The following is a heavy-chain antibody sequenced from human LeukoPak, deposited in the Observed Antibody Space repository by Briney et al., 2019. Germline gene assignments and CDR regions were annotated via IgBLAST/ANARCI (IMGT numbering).Heavy chain of an antibody. Sequence: GGSLRLSCAASGFTFSDYYMSWIRQAPGKGLEWVSYITGSGNTIYYADSVKGRFTISRDNAKNSLYLQMNSLRAEDTAVYYCARVGGSGPPNYYYYDMDVWGKGTTVTISS. D-gene: IGHD3-10*01. CDR1: GFTFSDYY. CDR3: ARVGGSGPPNYYYYDMDV. V-gene: IGHV3-11*01. J-gene: IGHJ6*03. CDR2: ITGSGNTI.